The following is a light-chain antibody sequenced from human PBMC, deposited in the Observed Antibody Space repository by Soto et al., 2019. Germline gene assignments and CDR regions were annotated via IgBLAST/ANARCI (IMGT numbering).Light chain of an antibody. CDR1: QSVSSN. CDR2: GAS. Sequence: EIVMTQSPATLSLSPGERATLSCRASQSVSSNVAWYQQIPGQTPRLLIYGASTRATGIPVRFSGSGSGTEFTLTISSLQSEDFAVYYCQQYGSSLFTFGPGTKVDIK. CDR3: QQYGSSLFT. J-gene: IGKJ3*01. V-gene: IGKV3-15*01.